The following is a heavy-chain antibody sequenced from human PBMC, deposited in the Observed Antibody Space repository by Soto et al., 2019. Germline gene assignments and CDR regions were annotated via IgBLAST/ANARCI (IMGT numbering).Heavy chain of an antibody. Sequence: QVQLVQSGDEVKKPGASVKVSCKASGYIFGNDGIAWVRQAPGQGLEWMGWISPYTGNTHSATKIQGRLTMTTDTSTSTAYMDLGSLTSDDTAVYYCVMVDNYVTPTPQDVWGQGTTVTVSS. J-gene: IGHJ6*02. CDR1: GYIFGNDG. CDR2: ISPYTGNT. D-gene: IGHD3-16*01. V-gene: IGHV1-18*01. CDR3: VMVDNYVTPTPQDV.